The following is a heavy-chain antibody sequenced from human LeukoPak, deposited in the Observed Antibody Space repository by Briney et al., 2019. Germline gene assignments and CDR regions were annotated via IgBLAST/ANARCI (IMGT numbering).Heavy chain of an antibody. CDR3: ARGDGYSYGYNWFDP. J-gene: IGHJ5*02. Sequence: SETLSLTCTVSGGSISSYYWSWIRQPPGKGLEWIGYIYYSGSTNYNPSLKSRVTISVDTSKNQSSLKLSSVTAADTAVYYCARGDGYSYGYNWFDPWGQGTLVTVSS. CDR2: IYYSGST. V-gene: IGHV4-59*01. CDR1: GGSISSYY. D-gene: IGHD5-18*01.